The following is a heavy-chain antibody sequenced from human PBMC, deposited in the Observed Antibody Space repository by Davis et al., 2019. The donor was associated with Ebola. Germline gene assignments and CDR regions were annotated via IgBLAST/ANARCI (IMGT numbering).Heavy chain of an antibody. CDR3: AREYSSSGDAFDI. J-gene: IGHJ3*02. CDR1: GFTVSSNY. V-gene: IGHV3-53*01. D-gene: IGHD6-6*01. CDR2: IYSGGST. Sequence: PGGSLRLSCAASGFTVSSNYMSWVRQAPGKGLEWVSVIYSGGSTYYADSVKGRFTISRDNSKNTLYLQMNSLRAEDTAVYYCAREYSSSGDAFDIWGQGTMVTVSS.